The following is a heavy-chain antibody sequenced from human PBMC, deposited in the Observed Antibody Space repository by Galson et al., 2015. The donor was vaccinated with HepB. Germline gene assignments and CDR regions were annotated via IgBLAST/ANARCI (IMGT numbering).Heavy chain of an antibody. V-gene: IGHV1-18*01. J-gene: IGHJ6*02. CDR3: ARVLKAYYYYGMDV. Sequence: SVEVSCKASGYTFTSYGVSWVRQAPGQGLEWMGWISAYNGNTNYAQKLQGRVTMTTDTSTSTAYMELRSLRSDDTAVYYCARVLKAYYYYGMDVWGQGTTVTVSS. CDR1: GYTFTSYG. CDR2: ISAYNGNT.